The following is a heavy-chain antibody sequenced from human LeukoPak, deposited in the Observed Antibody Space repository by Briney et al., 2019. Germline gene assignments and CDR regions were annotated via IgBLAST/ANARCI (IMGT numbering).Heavy chain of an antibody. J-gene: IGHJ5*02. CDR2: MNPNSGNT. CDR1: GYTFTSYD. CDR3: ARTNYDFWSGYYDWFDP. V-gene: IGHV1-8*01. D-gene: IGHD3-3*01. Sequence: GASVKVSCKASGYTFTSYDINWVRQATGQGLEWMGWMNPNSGNTGYAQKFQGRVTMTRNTSISTAYMELSSLRSEDTAVYYCARTNYDFWSGYYDWFDPWGQGTLVTVFS.